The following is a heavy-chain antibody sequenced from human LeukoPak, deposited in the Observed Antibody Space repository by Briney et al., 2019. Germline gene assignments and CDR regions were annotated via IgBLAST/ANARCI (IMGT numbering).Heavy chain of an antibody. CDR1: GFTLGSNW. V-gene: IGHV3-74*01. D-gene: IGHD3-22*01. CDR2: IQSDGSTT. J-gene: IGHJ3*02. CDR3: ARDGYYYNNSGYYAFDI. Sequence: VGSLRLSCAASGFTLGSNWMHWVRQAPGKGLVWVSRIQSDGSTTSYADSVKGRFTISRDNAKSTLYLQMHSLRAEDTAVYYCARDGYYYNNSGYYAFDIWGQGTMVTVSS.